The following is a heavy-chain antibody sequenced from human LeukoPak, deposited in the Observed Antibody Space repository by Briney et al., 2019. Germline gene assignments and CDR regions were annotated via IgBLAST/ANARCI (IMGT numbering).Heavy chain of an antibody. J-gene: IGHJ4*02. CDR2: INTDGSST. Sequence: GGSLRLSCAASGFTFSRYWMHWVRQAPGKGLVWVSRINTDGSSTTYADSVKGRFTISRDNAKNTPYLQMNSLRAEDTAVYYCARVGGAGAWFDYWGQGTLVTVPS. CDR3: ARVGGAGAWFDY. V-gene: IGHV3-74*01. D-gene: IGHD1-26*01. CDR1: GFTFSRYW.